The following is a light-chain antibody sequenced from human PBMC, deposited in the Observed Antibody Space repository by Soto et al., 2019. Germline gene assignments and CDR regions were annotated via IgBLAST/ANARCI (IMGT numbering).Light chain of an antibody. CDR1: QSVSSN. J-gene: IGKJ1*01. CDR2: GAS. CDR3: QQYGTSPKT. V-gene: IGKV3-20*01. Sequence: EIVLTQSPGTLSLSPGERATLPCRASQSVSSNLAWYQQKPGQAPRLLIYGASTRATGIPARFSGSGSGTEFTLTTSRLEPEDFAVYYCQQYGTSPKTFGQGTKVDI.